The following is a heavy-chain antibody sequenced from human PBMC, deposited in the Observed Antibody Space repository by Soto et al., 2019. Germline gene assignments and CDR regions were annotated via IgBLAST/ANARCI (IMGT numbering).Heavy chain of an antibody. CDR1: GYTFSAYN. D-gene: IGHD1-26*01. J-gene: IGHJ3*02. Sequence: QAQLVQSGAEMKKPGASVKVSCKATGYTFSAYNMNWVRQAPGQSLEWLGWINAGSGNTKYSQNFHSRHSITRDRSASTVDMELPGLTSDDTAVSYCARDTEPLGPRANDALDIWGHGTMVTVSS. V-gene: IGHV1-3*01. CDR2: INAGSGNT. CDR3: ARDTEPLGPRANDALDI.